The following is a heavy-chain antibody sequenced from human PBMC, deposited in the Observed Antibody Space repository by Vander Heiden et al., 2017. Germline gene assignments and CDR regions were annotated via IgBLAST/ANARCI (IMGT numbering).Heavy chain of an antibody. Sequence: QCAVQLLEWVSTVTGSGGGTYYKDSVKGRFTICRDNSKNTLYLQMNSLRAEDTATYYCARRSMLRGSILPYFDYWGQGTLVTVSS. CDR2: VTGSGGGT. D-gene: IGHD3-10*01. J-gene: IGHJ4*02. CDR3: ARRSMLRGSILPYFDY. V-gene: IGHV3-23*01.